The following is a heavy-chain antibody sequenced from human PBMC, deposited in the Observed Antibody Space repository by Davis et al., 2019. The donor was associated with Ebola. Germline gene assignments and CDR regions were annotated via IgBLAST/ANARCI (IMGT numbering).Heavy chain of an antibody. CDR2: ISSSSSYI. J-gene: IGHJ2*01. D-gene: IGHD2-21*02. V-gene: IGHV3-21*01. CDR1: GFTFSNHW. Sequence: GGSLRLSCAASGFTFSNHWMHWVRQAPGKGLEWVSFISSSSSYIYYADSVKGRFTVSRDNAKNSLYLQMNSLRAEDTAVYYCVRDPALVVTGGGWFFGLWGRGTLVSVSS. CDR3: VRDPALVVTGGGWFFGL.